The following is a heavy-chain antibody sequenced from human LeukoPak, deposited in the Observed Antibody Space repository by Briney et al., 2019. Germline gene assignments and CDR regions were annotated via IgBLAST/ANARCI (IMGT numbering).Heavy chain of an antibody. Sequence: ASVKVSCKASGYTFTGYYMHWVRQAPGQGLEWMGWINPNSGGANYAQKFQGRVTMTRYTSISTAYMELSRLRSDDTAVYYCARAQRILSGGDAFDIWGQGTMVTVSS. J-gene: IGHJ3*02. V-gene: IGHV1-2*02. CDR3: ARAQRILSGGDAFDI. D-gene: IGHD3-10*01. CDR2: INPNSGGA. CDR1: GYTFTGYY.